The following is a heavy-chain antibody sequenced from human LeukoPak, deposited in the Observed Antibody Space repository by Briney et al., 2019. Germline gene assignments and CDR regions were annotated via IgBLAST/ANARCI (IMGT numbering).Heavy chain of an antibody. Sequence: SETLSLTCTVSSGSISSRSSFWAWMRQPPGKGLEWIGSFLYGGNSYYNPSLNSRVTISVDTSKNQFSLKLNSVTAADTAVYYCARDRRDGYNSDFDYWGQGTLVTVSS. V-gene: IGHV4-39*07. CDR1: SGSISSRSSF. CDR3: ARDRRDGYNSDFDY. D-gene: IGHD5-24*01. J-gene: IGHJ4*02. CDR2: FLYGGNS.